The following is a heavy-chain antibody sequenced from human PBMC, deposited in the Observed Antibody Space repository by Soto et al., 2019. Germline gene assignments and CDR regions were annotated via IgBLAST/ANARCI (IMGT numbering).Heavy chain of an antibody. CDR1: GFTFSSYA. V-gene: IGHV3-23*01. CDR3: AKGLVVVAAIGGSTVEFQH. D-gene: IGHD2-15*01. J-gene: IGHJ1*01. Sequence: GGSLRLSCAASGFTFSSYAMSWVRQAPGKGLEWVSAISGSGGSTYYADSVKGRFTISRDNSKNTLYLQMNSLRAEDTAVYYCAKGLVVVAAIGGSTVEFQHWGQGTLVTVSS. CDR2: ISGSGGST.